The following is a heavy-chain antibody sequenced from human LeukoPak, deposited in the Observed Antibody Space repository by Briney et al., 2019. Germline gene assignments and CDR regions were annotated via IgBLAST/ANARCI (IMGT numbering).Heavy chain of an antibody. Sequence: GGSLRLSCAASGFTFSSYSMHWVRQPPGKGLEWVAFIRFDGNNKFYADSVKGRFTISRDNSKDTLYLQMNSLRAEDTAVYYCARVRGIAAADTDYWGQGTLVTVSS. J-gene: IGHJ4*02. CDR1: GFTFSSYS. V-gene: IGHV3-30*02. CDR3: ARVRGIAAADTDY. D-gene: IGHD6-13*01. CDR2: IRFDGNNK.